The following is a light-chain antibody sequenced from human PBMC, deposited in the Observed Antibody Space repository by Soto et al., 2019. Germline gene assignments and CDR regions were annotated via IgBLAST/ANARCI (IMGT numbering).Light chain of an antibody. Sequence: QSALTQPASVSGSPGQSITISCSGTPSDIGAYNYVSWYQHLPGKAPEVIIYDVTNQPSGVSSRFSGSKSGTTASLTISGLQSEDEANYYCGSYTITSTLMIFGGGTKLTVL. V-gene: IGLV2-14*03. CDR2: DVT. J-gene: IGLJ2*01. CDR3: GSYTITSTLMI. CDR1: PSDIGAYNY.